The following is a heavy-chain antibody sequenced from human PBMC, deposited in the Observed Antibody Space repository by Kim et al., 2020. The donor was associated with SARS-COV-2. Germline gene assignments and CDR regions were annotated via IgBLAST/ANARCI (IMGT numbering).Heavy chain of an antibody. D-gene: IGHD3-3*01. V-gene: IGHV3-23*01. CDR3: AKGGVRSYYFDY. J-gene: IGHJ4*02. Sequence: YSADAVKGRFTISRDNSKNTLYLQMNSLRAEDTAVYYCAKGGVRSYYFDYWGQGTLVTVSS.